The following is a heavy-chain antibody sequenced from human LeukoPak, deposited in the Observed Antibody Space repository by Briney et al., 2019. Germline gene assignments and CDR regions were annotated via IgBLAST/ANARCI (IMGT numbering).Heavy chain of an antibody. J-gene: IGHJ4*02. Sequence: GGSLRLTCAASGFTFSSYAMHWVRQAPGKGLEWVAVISYDGSNKYYADSVKGRFTISRDNSKNTLYLQMNSLRAEDTAVYYCAREMRDGYNPPLDYWGQGTLVTVSS. V-gene: IGHV3-30*04. CDR1: GFTFSSYA. D-gene: IGHD5-24*01. CDR2: ISYDGSNK. CDR3: AREMRDGYNPPLDY.